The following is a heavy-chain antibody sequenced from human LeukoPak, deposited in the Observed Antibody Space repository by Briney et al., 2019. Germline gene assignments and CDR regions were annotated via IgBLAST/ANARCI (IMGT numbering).Heavy chain of an antibody. CDR2: ISWNSGSI. J-gene: IGHJ6*02. D-gene: IGHD3-10*01. CDR3: AKGITMVRGPNYYYYGMDV. CDR1: GFTFDDYA. Sequence: GRSLRLSCAASGFTFDDYAMHWVRQAPGKGLEWVSGISWNSGSIGYADSVKGRFTISRDNAKNSLYLQMNSLRAEDTALYYCAKGITMVRGPNYYYYGMDVWGQGTTVTVSS. V-gene: IGHV3-9*01.